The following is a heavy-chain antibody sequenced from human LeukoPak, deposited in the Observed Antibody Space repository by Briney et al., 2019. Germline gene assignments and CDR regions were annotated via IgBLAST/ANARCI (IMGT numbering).Heavy chain of an antibody. CDR2: ITAYNGNT. Sequence: GASAKVSCKASAYTFTSYGISWVRQTPGQRLEWMGWITAYNGNTNYAQKLQGTGTMTTDTSTSTAYMELRSLRSDDTAVYYCAREVAVAGPYYFDYWGQGTLVTVSS. CDR3: AREVAVAGPYYFDY. CDR1: AYTFTSYG. V-gene: IGHV1-18*01. D-gene: IGHD6-19*01. J-gene: IGHJ4*02.